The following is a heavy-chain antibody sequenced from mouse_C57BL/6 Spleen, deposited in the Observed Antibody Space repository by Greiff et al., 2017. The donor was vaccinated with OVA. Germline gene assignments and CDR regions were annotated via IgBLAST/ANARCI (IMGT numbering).Heavy chain of an antibody. Sequence: EVKVVESGGGLVQPGGSLKLSCAASGFTFSDYYMYWVRQTPEKRLEWVAYISNGGGSIYYPDTVKGRFTISRDNAKNTLYLQMSRLKSEDTAMYYCARQDGYWGQGTTLTVSS. CDR2: ISNGGGSI. V-gene: IGHV5-12*01. J-gene: IGHJ2*01. CDR3: ARQDGY. CDR1: GFTFSDYY.